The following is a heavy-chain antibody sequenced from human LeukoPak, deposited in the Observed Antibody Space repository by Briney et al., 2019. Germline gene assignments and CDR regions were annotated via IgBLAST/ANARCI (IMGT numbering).Heavy chain of an antibody. V-gene: IGHV5-51*01. Sequence: GESPKISCKGSGYSFTSYWIGWVRQMPGKGLEWMGFIYPGDSDTRYNPSFQGQVTISADKSISTAYLQWSSLKASDTAMYFCARLDYGANYKNFDYWGQGTLVTVSS. CDR3: ARLDYGANYKNFDY. J-gene: IGHJ4*02. CDR1: GYSFTSYW. D-gene: IGHD4/OR15-4a*01. CDR2: IYPGDSDT.